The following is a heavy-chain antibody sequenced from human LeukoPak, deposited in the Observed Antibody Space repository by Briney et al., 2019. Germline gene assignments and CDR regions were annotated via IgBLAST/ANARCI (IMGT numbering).Heavy chain of an antibody. V-gene: IGHV1-2*02. Sequence: ASVKLSCKASGYTFTGYYMHWVRQAPGQGLEWMGWINAKSGDAKYAQKFQGRVTMTRDTSISTAYMELSRLRSDDTAMYYCAREISGYSDYWGQGTLVTVSS. J-gene: IGHJ4*02. CDR3: AREISGYSDY. CDR2: INAKSGDA. D-gene: IGHD3-22*01. CDR1: GYTFTGYY.